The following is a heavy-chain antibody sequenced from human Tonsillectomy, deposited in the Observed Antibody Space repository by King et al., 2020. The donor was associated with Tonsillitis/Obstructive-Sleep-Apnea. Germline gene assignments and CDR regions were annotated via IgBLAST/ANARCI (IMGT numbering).Heavy chain of an antibody. Sequence: VQLVESGGGLVQPGGSLRLSCAASGFTFSSYEMNWVRQAPGKGLEWVSYISSSGSTIYYADSVKGRFTISRDNAKNSLYLQMNSLRAEDTAVYYCARGNFVVVIAIHFDYWGQGTLVTVSS. CDR1: GFTFSSYE. CDR3: ARGNFVVVIAIHFDY. D-gene: IGHD2-21*01. J-gene: IGHJ4*02. V-gene: IGHV3-48*03. CDR2: ISSSGSTI.